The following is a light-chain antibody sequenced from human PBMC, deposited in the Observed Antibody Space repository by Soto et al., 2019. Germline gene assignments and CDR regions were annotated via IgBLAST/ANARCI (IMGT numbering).Light chain of an antibody. CDR3: QEYNYWHPIT. J-gene: IGKJ4*01. CDR2: GAS. CDR1: QSVSSSY. V-gene: IGKV3D-20*02. Sequence: EIVLTQSPGTLSLSPGERATLSCRASQSVSSSYLAWCQQKPGQAPRLLIYGASSRATGIPDRFSGSGSGTDFTLTITSLQSEDSAVYYCQEYNYWHPITFGGGTKVDIK.